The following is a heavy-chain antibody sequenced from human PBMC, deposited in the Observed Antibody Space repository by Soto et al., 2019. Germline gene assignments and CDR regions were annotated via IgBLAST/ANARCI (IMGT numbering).Heavy chain of an antibody. J-gene: IGHJ3*02. CDR2: INHSGST. CDR1: GGSFSGYY. D-gene: IGHD2-15*01. V-gene: IGHV4-34*01. Sequence: QVQLQQWGAGLLKPSETLSLTCAVYGGSFSGYYWSWIRQPPGKGLEWIGEINHSGSTNYNPSLKSSVPLSVDTSKMQFSLELSSVTAADTAVYYCARGLPYDMVVVVAATPRVFEILGQGTMVTVSS. CDR3: ARGLPYDMVVVVAATPRVFEI.